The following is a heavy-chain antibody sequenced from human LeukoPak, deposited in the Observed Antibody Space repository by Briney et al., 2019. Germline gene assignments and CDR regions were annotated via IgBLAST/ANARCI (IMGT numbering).Heavy chain of an antibody. J-gene: IGHJ4*02. V-gene: IGHV4-39*01. D-gene: IGHD6-13*01. CDR3: GVVQLAHFDY. CDR1: GGSISSCSYY. CDR2: IYYSGST. Sequence: SETLSLTCTVSGGSISSCSYYWGWIRQPPGKGLEWIGSIYYSGSTYYNPSLKSRVTISVDTSKNQFSLKLSSVTAADTAVCYCGVVQLAHFDYWGQGTLVTVSS.